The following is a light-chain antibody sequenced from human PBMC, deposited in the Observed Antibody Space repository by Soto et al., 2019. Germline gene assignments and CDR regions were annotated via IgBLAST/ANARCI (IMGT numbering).Light chain of an antibody. CDR1: QSVNSN. CDR2: DAS. CDR3: QQRSNWPPFT. J-gene: IGKJ2*01. V-gene: IGKV3-11*01. Sequence: EIVLTQSPATLSLSPGERATLSCRASQSVNSNLAWYQQKPGQAPRLLIFDASNRATGIPARFSGSGSGTDSTLTISRLEPEDFAVYYCQQRSNWPPFTFGQGTKLEIK.